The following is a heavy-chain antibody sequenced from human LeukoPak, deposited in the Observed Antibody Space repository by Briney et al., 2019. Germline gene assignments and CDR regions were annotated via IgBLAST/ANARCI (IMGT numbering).Heavy chain of an antibody. D-gene: IGHD3-22*01. Sequence: SVKVSCKASGGTLSSYDISWVRQAPGQGLEWMGRIIPIFGPANYAQKFQGRVTITTDESTSTVYMELSSLRSEDTAVYYCAREVYYDSKGGYKHYYYYMDVWGKGTTVTVS. J-gene: IGHJ6*03. CDR3: AREVYYDSKGGYKHYYYYMDV. V-gene: IGHV1-69*05. CDR1: GGTLSSYD. CDR2: IIPIFGPA.